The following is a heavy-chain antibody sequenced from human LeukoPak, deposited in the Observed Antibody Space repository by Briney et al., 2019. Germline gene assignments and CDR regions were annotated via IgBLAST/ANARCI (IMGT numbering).Heavy chain of an antibody. V-gene: IGHV3-13*05. J-gene: IGHJ4*02. CDR2: IVSAGAH. CDR3: VRGGHIGFDY. D-gene: IGHD2-21*01. Sequence: GGSLRLSCAASGFTFSGFDMHWVRQVPGRGGEWASSIVSAGAHYYIDSGRGRFTISREKAKNSLYLQMNSLRAGDTAVYYCVRGGHIGFDYWGQGALVTVSS. CDR1: GFTFSGFD.